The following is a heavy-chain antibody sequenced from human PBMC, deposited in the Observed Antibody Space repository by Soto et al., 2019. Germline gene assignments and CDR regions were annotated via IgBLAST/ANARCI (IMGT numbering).Heavy chain of an antibody. CDR1: GFTFSSYS. D-gene: IGHD3-22*01. V-gene: IGHV3-48*02. Sequence: GGSLRLSCAASGFTFSSYSMNWVRQAPGKGLEWVSYISSSSSTIYYADSVKGRFTISRDNAKNSLYLQMNSLRDEDTAVYYCASAGINYYDSSVRGYWGQGTLVTVSS. CDR3: ASAGINYYDSSVRGY. CDR2: ISSSSSTI. J-gene: IGHJ4*02.